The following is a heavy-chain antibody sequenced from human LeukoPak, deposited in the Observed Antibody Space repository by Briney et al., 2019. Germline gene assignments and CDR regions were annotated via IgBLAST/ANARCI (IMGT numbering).Heavy chain of an antibody. V-gene: IGHV4-38-2*02. CDR3: ARKGQTLDIVVVVAAVGSAFDI. CDR2: IYHSGST. J-gene: IGHJ3*02. D-gene: IGHD2-15*01. Sequence: SETLSLTCTVSGYSISSGYYWGWIRQPPGKGLEWIGSIYHSGSTYYNPSLKSRVTISVDTSKNQFSLKLSSVTAADTAVYYCARKGQTLDIVVVVAAVGSAFDIWGQGTMVTVSS. CDR1: GYSISSGYY.